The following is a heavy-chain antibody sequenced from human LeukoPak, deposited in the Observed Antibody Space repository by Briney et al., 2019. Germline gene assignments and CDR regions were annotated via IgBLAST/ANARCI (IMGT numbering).Heavy chain of an antibody. V-gene: IGHV4-61*08. CDR1: GGSVGSGGYY. Sequence: PSETLSLTCTVSGGSVGSGGYYWSWIRQPPGGGLEWIGDIYYIRNTNYNPSLKSRVTMSLDPSKNQFSLKLNSVTAADTAVYYCARTQSQSGSYRYCFAYWGQGTLVTVSS. D-gene: IGHD1-26*01. CDR2: IYYIRNT. J-gene: IGHJ4*02. CDR3: ARTQSQSGSYRYCFAY.